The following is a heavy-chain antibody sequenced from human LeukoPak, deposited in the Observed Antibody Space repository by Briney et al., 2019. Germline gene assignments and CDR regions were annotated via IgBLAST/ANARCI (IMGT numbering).Heavy chain of an antibody. CDR1: GGSFSGYY. D-gene: IGHD2-15*01. CDR3: ARIYCSGGSCYYFDY. CDR2: INHSGST. V-gene: IGHV4-34*01. Sequence: SETLSLTCAVYGGSFSGYYSSWIRQPPGKGLEWIGEINHSGSTNYNPSLKSRVTISVDTSKNQFSLKLSSVTAADTAVYYCARIYCSGGSCYYFDYWGQGTLVTVSS. J-gene: IGHJ4*02.